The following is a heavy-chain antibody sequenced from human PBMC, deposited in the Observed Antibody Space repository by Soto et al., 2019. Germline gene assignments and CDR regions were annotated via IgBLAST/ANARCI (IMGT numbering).Heavy chain of an antibody. V-gene: IGHV4-34*01. J-gene: IGHJ6*03. CDR3: ARESMVRGVLPYYYYYLLDV. CDR1: GGSFSGYY. D-gene: IGHD3-10*01. Sequence: SETLSLTCAVYGGSFSGYYWSWIRQPPGKGLEWIGEINHSGSTNYNPSLKSRVTISVDTSKNQFSLKLSSVTAADTAVYYCARESMVRGVLPYYYYYLLDVWGKGTTVTVSS. CDR2: INHSGST.